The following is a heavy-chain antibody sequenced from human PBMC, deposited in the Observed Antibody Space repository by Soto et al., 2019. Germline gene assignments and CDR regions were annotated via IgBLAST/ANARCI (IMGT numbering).Heavy chain of an antibody. CDR3: AHIKSPTVTTSAEYFQH. V-gene: IGHV2-5*02. CDR2: IYWDDDK. CDR1: GFSLSTSGVA. J-gene: IGHJ1*01. Sequence: QITLKESGPTLVKPTQTLTLTCTFSGFSLSTSGVAVGWIRQPPGKALEWLALIYWDDDKRYSPSLKNRLTVTKDTSKNQVVLTMTNMDPVDTATYYCAHIKSPTVTTSAEYFQHWGQGTLVTVSS. D-gene: IGHD4-17*01.